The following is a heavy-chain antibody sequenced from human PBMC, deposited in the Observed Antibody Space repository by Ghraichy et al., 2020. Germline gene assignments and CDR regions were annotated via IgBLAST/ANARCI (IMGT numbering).Heavy chain of an antibody. D-gene: IGHD5-18*01. CDR3: ARDGYSYGTDFDY. Sequence: GESLNISCAASGFTFSSYWMHWVRQAPGKGLVWVSRINSDGSSTSYADSVKGRFTISRDNAKNTLYLQMNSLRAEDTAVYYCARDGYSYGTDFDYWGQGTLVTVSS. J-gene: IGHJ4*02. CDR1: GFTFSSYW. V-gene: IGHV3-74*01. CDR2: INSDGSST.